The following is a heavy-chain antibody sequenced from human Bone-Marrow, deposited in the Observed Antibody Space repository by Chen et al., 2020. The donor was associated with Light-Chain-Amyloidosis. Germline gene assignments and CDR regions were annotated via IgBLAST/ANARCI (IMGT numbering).Heavy chain of an antibody. CDR1: GFTFSRFS. J-gene: IGHJ3*02. D-gene: IGHD2-15*01. CDR2: MWSDGSTK. Sequence: QVQLVESGGGVVQPGMSLRLSCAPSGFTFSRFSVHWVRQAPGKGLEWVAVMWSDGSTKKYGDSVKGRFTISRDNSKNALYLQMNTLSAEDTAVYYCARENSPAATRAFDIWGQGTLVTVSS. CDR3: ARENSPAATRAFDI. V-gene: IGHV3-33*01.